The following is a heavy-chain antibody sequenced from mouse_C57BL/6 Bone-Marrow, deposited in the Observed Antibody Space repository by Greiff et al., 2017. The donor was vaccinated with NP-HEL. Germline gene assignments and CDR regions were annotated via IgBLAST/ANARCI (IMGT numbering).Heavy chain of an antibody. CDR2: IDPADSYT. CDR3: ERRGKLDY. J-gene: IGHJ2*01. CDR1: GYTFTSYW. D-gene: IGHD6-1*01. V-gene: IGHV1-50*01. Sequence: VQLQQPGAELVKPGASVKLSCKASGYTFTSYWMPWVKQRPGQGLEWIGEIDPADSYTNYNQKFKGKATLTVDPASSTAYMQLSSLTSEDSAVYYCERRGKLDYWGQGTTLTVSS.